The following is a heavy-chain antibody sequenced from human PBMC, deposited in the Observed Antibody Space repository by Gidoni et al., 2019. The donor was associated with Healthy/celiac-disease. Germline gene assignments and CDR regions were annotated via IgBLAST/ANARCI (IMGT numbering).Heavy chain of an antibody. J-gene: IGHJ6*02. CDR3: ARRAPYYYDSSGYSAYYYYYYGMDV. V-gene: IGHV5-51*01. D-gene: IGHD3-22*01. CDR1: GYSFTSYW. Sequence: EVQLVQSGAEVKKPGESLTTSCKGSGYSFTSYWIGWVRQMPGKGLEWKGIIYPGDSDTRYSPSFQGQVTISADKSISTAYLQWSSLKASDTAMYYCARRAPYYYDSSGYSAYYYYYYGMDVWGQGTTVTVSS. CDR2: IYPGDSDT.